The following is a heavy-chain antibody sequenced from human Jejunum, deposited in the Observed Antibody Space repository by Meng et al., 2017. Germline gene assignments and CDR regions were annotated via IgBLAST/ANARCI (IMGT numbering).Heavy chain of an antibody. CDR1: GGSVSSSGYQ. Sequence: QVQLQGSGPGLGRPSETLSLSGAVSGGSVSSSGYQWGWIRQPPGKGLEWIGYASTNYNPSLKSRVTISVDTSKNQFSLKLTSVTAADTAVYYCARDHWGSLDYWGQGVLVTVSS. CDR2: AST. V-gene: IGHV4-61*08. CDR3: ARDHWGSLDY. D-gene: IGHD7-27*01. J-gene: IGHJ4*02.